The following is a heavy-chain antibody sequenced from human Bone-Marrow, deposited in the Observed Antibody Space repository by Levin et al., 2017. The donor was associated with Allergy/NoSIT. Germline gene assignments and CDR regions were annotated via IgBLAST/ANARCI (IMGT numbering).Heavy chain of an antibody. J-gene: IGHJ4*02. CDR3: AGGSLDVVGDY. CDR1: GGSMRSPY. D-gene: IGHD2-21*01. Sequence: SPTLSLPCTVSGGSMRSPYWSWIRQPAGKGLEWIGRIYSSGRTKYNPSLKSRVTMSVDTSKNEFSLRLSSVTAADTALYYCAGGSLDVVGDYWGQGTLVTVSS. V-gene: IGHV4-4*07. CDR2: IYSSGRT.